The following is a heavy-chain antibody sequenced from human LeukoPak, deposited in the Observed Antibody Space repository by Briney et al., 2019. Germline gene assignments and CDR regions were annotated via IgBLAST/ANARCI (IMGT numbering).Heavy chain of an antibody. Sequence: GESLKISCKGSGYSFTSYWIGWVRQMPGKGLEWIGIIYPGDSDTRYSPSFQGQVTISADKPISTAYLQWSSLKASDTAMYYCARRSMIVVPYAFDIWGQGTMVTVSS. D-gene: IGHD3-22*01. V-gene: IGHV5-51*01. CDR1: GYSFTSYW. CDR3: ARRSMIVVPYAFDI. J-gene: IGHJ3*02. CDR2: IYPGDSDT.